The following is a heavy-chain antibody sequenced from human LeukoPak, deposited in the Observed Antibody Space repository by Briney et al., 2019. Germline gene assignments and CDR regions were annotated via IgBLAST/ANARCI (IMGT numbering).Heavy chain of an antibody. Sequence: GGSLRLSCAASGFTFSRYAMNWVRQAPGKGLEYISYISSSGSTIYYADSVKGRFTLSRDNAKNSLSLEMNSLRAEDTAVYYCARGKYSFDYWGQGTLVTVSS. CDR3: ARGKYSFDY. J-gene: IGHJ4*02. CDR1: GFTFSRYA. CDR2: ISSSGSTI. V-gene: IGHV3-48*04.